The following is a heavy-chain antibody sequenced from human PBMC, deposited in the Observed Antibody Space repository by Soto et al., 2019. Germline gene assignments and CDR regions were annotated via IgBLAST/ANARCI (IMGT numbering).Heavy chain of an antibody. CDR3: AREPGHSSGYPTGWFDP. CDR1: GGSISSGGYY. D-gene: IGHD3-22*01. CDR2: IYYSGST. Sequence: QVQLQESGPGLVKPSQTLSLTCTVSGGSISSGGYYWSWIRQHPGKGLEWIGYIYYSGSTYYNPSLKSRVTISVDTSKNQFSLKLSSVTAADTAVYYCAREPGHSSGYPTGWFDPWGQGTLVTVSS. V-gene: IGHV4-31*03. J-gene: IGHJ5*02.